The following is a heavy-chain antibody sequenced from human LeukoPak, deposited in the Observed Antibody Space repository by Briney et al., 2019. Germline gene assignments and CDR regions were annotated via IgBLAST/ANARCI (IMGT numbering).Heavy chain of an antibody. J-gene: IGHJ6*02. CDR1: GGSISSSSYY. D-gene: IGHD6-19*01. CDR2: IYYSGST. V-gene: IGHV4-39*07. Sequence: SETLSLTCTVSGGSISSSSYYWGWIRQPPGKGLEWIGSIYYSGSTYYNPSLKSRVTISVDTSKNQFSLKLSSVTAADTAVYYCAREYSSGWPAYYYYGMDVWGQGTTVTVSS. CDR3: AREYSSGWPAYYYYGMDV.